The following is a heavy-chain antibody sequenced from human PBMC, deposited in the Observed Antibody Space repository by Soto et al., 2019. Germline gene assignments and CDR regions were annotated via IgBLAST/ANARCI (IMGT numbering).Heavy chain of an antibody. CDR2: IYYGGST. D-gene: IGHD3-22*01. Sequence: QVQLQESGPGLVKPSQTLSLTCTVSGGSISSGGYYWSWIRQHPGKGLEWIGYIYYGGSTYYNPSLKSRVTISVDTSKNQFSLKLSSVTASDTAVYYCARDRKIYYYDSSGYYYVPDAFDIWGQGTMVTVSS. J-gene: IGHJ3*02. V-gene: IGHV4-31*03. CDR3: ARDRKIYYYDSSGYYYVPDAFDI. CDR1: GGSISSGGYY.